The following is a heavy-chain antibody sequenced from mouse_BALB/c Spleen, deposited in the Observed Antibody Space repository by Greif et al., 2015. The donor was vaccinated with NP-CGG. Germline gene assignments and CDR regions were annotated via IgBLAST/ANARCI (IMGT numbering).Heavy chain of an antibody. CDR2: IDPSDSYT. CDR1: GYTFTSYW. CDR3: ARGDGYDPYYAMDY. D-gene: IGHD2-2*01. V-gene: IGHV1-69*02. J-gene: IGHJ4*01. Sequence: VQLQESGAELVKPGASVKLSCKASGYTFTSYWMHWVEQRPGQGLEWIGEIDPSDSYTNYNQKFKGKATLTVDKSSSTAYMQLSSLTSEDSAVYYCARGDGYDPYYAMDYWGQGTSVTVSS.